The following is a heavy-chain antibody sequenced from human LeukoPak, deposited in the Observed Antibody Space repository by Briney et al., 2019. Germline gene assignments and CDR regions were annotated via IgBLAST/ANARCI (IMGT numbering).Heavy chain of an antibody. CDR3: ARGPNYYGSGSYAGAFDI. V-gene: IGHV4-59*01. CDR1: GGSISSYY. CDR2: IYYSGST. J-gene: IGHJ3*02. D-gene: IGHD3-10*01. Sequence: SETLSLTCTVSGGSISSYYWSWIRQPPGKGLEWIGYIYYSGSTNYNPSLKSRVTISVDTSKNQFSLKLSSVTAADTAVYYCARGPNYYGSGSYAGAFDIWGQGTMVTVSS.